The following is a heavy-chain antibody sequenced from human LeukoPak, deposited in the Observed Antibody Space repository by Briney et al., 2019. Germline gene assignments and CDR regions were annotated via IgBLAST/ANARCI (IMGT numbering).Heavy chain of an antibody. D-gene: IGHD3-16*01. J-gene: IGHJ4*02. CDR3: ARGRIGGPKAPFDY. V-gene: IGHV4-59*01. CDR1: GGSLSNYY. CDR2: IYDSGST. Sequence: KPSETLSLTCTVSGGSLSNYYWSWIRQPPGKGLEWIGRIYDSGSTTYNPSLKSRVTISVDTSKNQFSLKLSSVTAADTAVYYCARGRIGGPKAPFDYWGQGTLVTVSS.